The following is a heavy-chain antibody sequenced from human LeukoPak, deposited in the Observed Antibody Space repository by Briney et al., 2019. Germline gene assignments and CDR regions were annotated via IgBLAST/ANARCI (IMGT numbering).Heavy chain of an antibody. CDR1: GFTFSSYG. D-gene: IGHD5-18*01. CDR3: ARDIIPRGQLWNDY. CDR2: IWYDGSNK. J-gene: IGHJ4*02. V-gene: IGHV3-33*01. Sequence: QSGRSLRLSCAASGFTFSSYGMHWVRQAPGKGLEWVAVIWYDGSNKYYADSVRGRFTISRDNSKNTLYLQMNSLRAEDTAVYYCARDIIPRGQLWNDYWGQGTLVTVSS.